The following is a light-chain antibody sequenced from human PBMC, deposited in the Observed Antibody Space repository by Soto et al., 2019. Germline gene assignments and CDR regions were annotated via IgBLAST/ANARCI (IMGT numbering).Light chain of an antibody. Sequence: DIQITQSPSSLSASVGDRVTLTCRASQGIGDRLAWYQQKPGKVPQLLIYFASTLGSGVPSRFSGSGSGTDFILTINTLQADDFATYYCLHTYSFPRTFGQGTKVDIK. CDR3: LHTYSFPRT. CDR2: FAS. J-gene: IGKJ1*01. V-gene: IGKV1-12*01. CDR1: QGIGDR.